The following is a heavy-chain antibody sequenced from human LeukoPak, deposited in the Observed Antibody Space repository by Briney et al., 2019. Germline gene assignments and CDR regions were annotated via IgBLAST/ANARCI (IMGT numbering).Heavy chain of an antibody. CDR1: GGSISSSSYY. D-gene: IGHD6-19*01. CDR3: AGEQWLGSVTFDY. Sequence: SETLSLTCTVSGGSISSSSYYWGWIRQPPGKGLEWIGSIYYSGSTYYNPSLKSRVTITVDTSKNQFSLRLSSVTAADTAVYYCAGEQWLGSVTFDYWGQGTLVTVSS. CDR2: IYYSGST. V-gene: IGHV4-39*01. J-gene: IGHJ4*02.